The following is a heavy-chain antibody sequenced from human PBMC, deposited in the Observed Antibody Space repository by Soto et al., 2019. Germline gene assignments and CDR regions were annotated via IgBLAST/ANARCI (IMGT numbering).Heavy chain of an antibody. V-gene: IGHV6-1*01. D-gene: IGHD1-20*01. J-gene: IGHJ5*02. CDR2: TYYRSKWYN. CDR1: GDSVSSNSAA. Sequence: SQTLSLPCAISGDSVSSNSAAWNWIRQSPSRGLEWLGRTYYRSKWYNDYAVSVKSRITINPDTSKNQFSLQLNSVTPEDTAVYYCARDSVNWKEGWFDPWGQGTLVTVSS. CDR3: ARDSVNWKEGWFDP.